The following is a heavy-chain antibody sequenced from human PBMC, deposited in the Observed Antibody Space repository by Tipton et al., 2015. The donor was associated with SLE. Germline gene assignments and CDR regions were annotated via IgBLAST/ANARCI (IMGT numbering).Heavy chain of an antibody. Sequence: TLSLTCTVSGGSISGFYWSWIRQSPKKGLECIGYVYYSGSANYNPSLKSRVNISVDTSKNQFSLKLTSVTAADTAVYYCARNDPVDVWGRGTLVTVSS. CDR2: VYYSGSA. J-gene: IGHJ2*01. CDR1: GGSISGFY. V-gene: IGHV4-59*01. CDR3: ARNDPVDV.